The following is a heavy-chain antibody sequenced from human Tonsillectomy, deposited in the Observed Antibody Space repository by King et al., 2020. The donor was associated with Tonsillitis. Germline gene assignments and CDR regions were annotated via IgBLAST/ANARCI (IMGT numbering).Heavy chain of an antibody. CDR1: GGSIGTRSYY. Sequence: QLQESGPGVVKPSETLSLTCTVSGGSIGTRSYYWGWIRQPPGKGLEWIGHIYYNGSTHSNPSLKSRVTISVDTSKNQFSLRLSSVTAPDTAVYYCAGEPRYCSSTSCSNWFDPWGQGTLAT. D-gene: IGHD2-2*01. J-gene: IGHJ5*02. V-gene: IGHV4-39*01. CDR2: IYYNGST. CDR3: AGEPRYCSSTSCSNWFDP.